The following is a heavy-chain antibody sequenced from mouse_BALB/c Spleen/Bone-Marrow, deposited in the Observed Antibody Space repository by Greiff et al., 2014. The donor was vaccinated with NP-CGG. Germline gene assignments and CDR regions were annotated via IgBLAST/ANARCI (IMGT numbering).Heavy chain of an antibody. V-gene: IGHV1-80*01. Sequence: QVQLQQSGAELVRPGSSVKISCKASGYVFSTYWMNWVKQRPGQGLERIGQIYPGDGDTNYNGKFKDKVILTADKSSSTAYMHLSSLTSEDSAVYFCARSGKGAMDYWGQGTSVTVSS. D-gene: IGHD2-1*01. J-gene: IGHJ4*01. CDR2: IYPGDGDT. CDR3: ARSGKGAMDY. CDR1: GYVFSTYW.